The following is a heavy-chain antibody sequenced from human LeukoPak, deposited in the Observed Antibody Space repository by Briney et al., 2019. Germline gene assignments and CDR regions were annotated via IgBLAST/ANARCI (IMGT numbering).Heavy chain of an antibody. Sequence: ASVKVSCKASGYTFTSYGISWVRQAPGQGLEWMGWINPNSGGTNYAQKFQGRVTMTRDTSISTAYMELSRLRSDDTAVYYCARVQQWLEYYFDYWGQGTLVTVSS. D-gene: IGHD6-19*01. CDR1: GYTFTSYG. J-gene: IGHJ4*02. CDR3: ARVQQWLEYYFDY. V-gene: IGHV1-2*02. CDR2: INPNSGGT.